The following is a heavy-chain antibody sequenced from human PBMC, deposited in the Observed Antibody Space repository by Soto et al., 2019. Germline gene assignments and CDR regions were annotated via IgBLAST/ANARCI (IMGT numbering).Heavy chain of an antibody. Sequence: GGSLRLSCAASGFTFSSYAMSWVRQAPGKGLEWVSAISGSGGSTYYADSVKGRFTISRDNSKNTLYLQMNSLRAEDTAVYYCAKDLSYPDGEPYNWFDPWGQGTLVTVSS. D-gene: IGHD3-10*01. V-gene: IGHV3-23*01. CDR1: GFTFSSYA. CDR2: ISGSGGST. J-gene: IGHJ5*02. CDR3: AKDLSYPDGEPYNWFDP.